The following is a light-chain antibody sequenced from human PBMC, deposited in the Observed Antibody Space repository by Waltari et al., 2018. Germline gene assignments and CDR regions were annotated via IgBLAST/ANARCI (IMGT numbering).Light chain of an antibody. CDR3: QQKFT. CDR1: QSISSY. J-gene: IGKJ3*01. Sequence: DIQMTQSPSSLSASVGDRVTITCRATQSISSYLNWYQQKQGKAPKLLIYAASNLQSGVPSRFSGSGSGTDFTLTISSLQPEDFATYYCQQKFTFGPGTKVDVK. CDR2: AAS. V-gene: IGKV1-39*01.